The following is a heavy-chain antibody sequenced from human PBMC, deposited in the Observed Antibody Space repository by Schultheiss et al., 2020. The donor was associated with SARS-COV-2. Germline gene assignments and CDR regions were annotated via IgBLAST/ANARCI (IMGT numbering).Heavy chain of an antibody. CDR3: ARVVYYDFWSGQEFDY. CDR1: GGSISSYY. V-gene: IGHV4-59*01. J-gene: IGHJ4*02. CDR2: IYYSGST. D-gene: IGHD3-3*01. Sequence: SETLSLTCTVSGGSISSYYWSWIRQPPGKGLEWIGYIYYSGSTNYNPSLKSRVTISVDTSKNQFSLKLSSVTAADTAVYYCARVVYYDFWSGQEFDYWGQGTLVTVSS.